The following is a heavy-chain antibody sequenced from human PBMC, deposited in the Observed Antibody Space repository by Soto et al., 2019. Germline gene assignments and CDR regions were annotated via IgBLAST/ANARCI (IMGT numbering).Heavy chain of an antibody. Sequence: SETLSLTCAVYGGSFSGYYWSWIRQPPGKGLERIGEINHSGSTNYNPSLKSRVTISVDTSKNQFSLKLSSVTAADTAVYYCARGGSSGWDEGYYYYGMDVWGQGTTVTVSS. CDR1: GGSFSGYY. D-gene: IGHD6-19*01. CDR3: ARGGSSGWDEGYYYYGMDV. V-gene: IGHV4-34*01. CDR2: INHSGST. J-gene: IGHJ6*02.